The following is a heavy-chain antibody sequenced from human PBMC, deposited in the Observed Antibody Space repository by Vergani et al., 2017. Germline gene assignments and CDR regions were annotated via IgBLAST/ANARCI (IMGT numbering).Heavy chain of an antibody. D-gene: IGHD3-22*01. J-gene: IGHJ5*02. Sequence: QVQLQESGPGLVKPSETLSLTCTVSGGSISSYYWSWIRQPPGKGLEWIGYIYYSGSTNYNPSLKSRVTISVDTSKNQFSLKLSSVTAADTAVYYCARNYDSSGYSRLASWFDPWGQGTLVTVSS. CDR2: IYYSGST. V-gene: IGHV4-59*01. CDR1: GGSISSYY. CDR3: ARNYDSSGYSRLASWFDP.